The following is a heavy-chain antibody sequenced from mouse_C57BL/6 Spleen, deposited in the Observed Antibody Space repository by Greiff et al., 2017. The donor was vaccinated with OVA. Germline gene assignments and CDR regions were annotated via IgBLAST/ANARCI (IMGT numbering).Heavy chain of an antibody. J-gene: IGHJ4*01. CDR2: IGPGSGST. Sequence: QVQLQQSGAELVKPGASVKISCKASGYTFTDYYINWVKQRPGQGLEWIGKIGPGSGSTYYNEKFKGQATLTADKSSSTTYMQLSSLTSEDSAVYFWARSYYGSTVYYYAMDYWGQGTSVTVSS. D-gene: IGHD1-1*01. CDR1: GYTFTDYY. V-gene: IGHV1-77*01. CDR3: ARSYYGSTVYYYAMDY.